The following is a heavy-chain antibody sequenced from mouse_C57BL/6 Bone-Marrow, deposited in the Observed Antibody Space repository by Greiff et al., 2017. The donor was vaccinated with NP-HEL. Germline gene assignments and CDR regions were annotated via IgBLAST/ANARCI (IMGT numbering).Heavy chain of an antibody. Sequence: QVQLQQPGAELVKPGASVKLSCKASSYTFTSYWMHWVKQRPGQGLEWIGMIHPNSGSTNYNEKFKSKATLTVDKSSSTAYMQLSSLTSEDSAVYYCASYYSNYYAMDYGGQGTSVTVSS. CDR3: ASYYSNYYAMDY. J-gene: IGHJ4*01. CDR2: IHPNSGST. D-gene: IGHD2-5*01. V-gene: IGHV1-64*01. CDR1: SYTFTSYW.